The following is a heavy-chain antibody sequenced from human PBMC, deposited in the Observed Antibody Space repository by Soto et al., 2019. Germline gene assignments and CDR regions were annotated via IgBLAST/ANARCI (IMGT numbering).Heavy chain of an antibody. Sequence: GGSLRLSCAVSGFTFTTAWLSWVRQAPGKGLEWVGRIKSKKDGGTTDYLGPVKGRFTISRDDSKTTMFLQMNSLKTDDTAIYYCTTDIYHGFDVWGQGTTVTVSS. J-gene: IGHJ6*02. V-gene: IGHV3-15*07. CDR2: IKSKKDGGTT. D-gene: IGHD5-12*01. CDR1: GFTFTTAW. CDR3: TTDIYHGFDV.